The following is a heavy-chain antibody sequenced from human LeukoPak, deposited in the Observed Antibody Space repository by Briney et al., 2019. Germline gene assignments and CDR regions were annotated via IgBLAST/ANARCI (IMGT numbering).Heavy chain of an antibody. V-gene: IGHV3-48*04. D-gene: IGHD3-10*01. J-gene: IGHJ4*02. CDR3: TRGGVDY. Sequence: GESLRLSCAASGFTFSSYSMNWVRQAPGKGLEWVSYISSSSSTIYYADSVKGRFTISRDNAKNTLYLHMDSLRAEDTAVYFCTRGGVDYWGQGTLVTVSS. CDR1: GFTFSSYS. CDR2: ISSSSSTI.